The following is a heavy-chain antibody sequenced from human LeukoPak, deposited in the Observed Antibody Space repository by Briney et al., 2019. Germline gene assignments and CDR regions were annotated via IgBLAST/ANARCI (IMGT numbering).Heavy chain of an antibody. J-gene: IGHJ6*04. V-gene: IGHV3-48*03. CDR2: ISSSGSNI. Sequence: RGGSLRLSCAASGFTFSSYDEIGVRGAPGGGGEWVSYISSSGSNIYYAHTVKGRYTLSRHNAKHTLYLQMNSLRADDASFLYFAELGITMIGGVWGKGTTVTISS. CDR1: GFTFSSYD. CDR3: AELGITMIGGV. D-gene: IGHD3-10*02.